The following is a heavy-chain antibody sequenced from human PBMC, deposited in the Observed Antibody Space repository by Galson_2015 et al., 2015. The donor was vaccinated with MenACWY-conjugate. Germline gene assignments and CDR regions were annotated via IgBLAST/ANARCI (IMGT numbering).Heavy chain of an antibody. J-gene: IGHJ4*02. Sequence: SVKVSCKASGYTFTSYNMHWVRQAPGQGLEWMGLINPGGGTTNYAQKFQGRVSLTRDTSTSTVYMELISLRSDDTAVYYCARRGGDYWGQGTLVTVSS. CDR2: INPGGGTT. CDR3: ARRGGDY. D-gene: IGHD3-16*01. CDR1: GYTFTSYN. V-gene: IGHV1-46*01.